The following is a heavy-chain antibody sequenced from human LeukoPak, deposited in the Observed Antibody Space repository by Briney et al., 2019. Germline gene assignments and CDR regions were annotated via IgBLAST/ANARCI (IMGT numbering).Heavy chain of an antibody. CDR1: GGTFSSYA. V-gene: IGHV1-69*05. CDR3: ASGVLRTNAFDI. D-gene: IGHD2/OR15-2a*01. Sequence: ASVKVSCKASGGTFSSYAISWVRQAPGQGLEWMGRIIPIFGTANYAQKFQGRVTITMDESTSTAYMELSSLRSEDTAVYYCASGVLRTNAFDIWGQGTMVTVSS. J-gene: IGHJ3*02. CDR2: IIPIFGTA.